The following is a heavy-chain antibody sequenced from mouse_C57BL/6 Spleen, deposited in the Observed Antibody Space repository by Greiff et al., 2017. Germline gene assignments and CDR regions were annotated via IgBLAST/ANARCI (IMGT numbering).Heavy chain of an antibody. Sequence: DVKLVESGAGLVKPGGSLKLSCAASGFTFSSYAMSWVRQTPEKRLEWVAYISSGGDYIYYADTVKGRFTISRDNARNTLYLQMSSLKSEDTAMYYCTRDSLRGYYFDYWGQGTTLTVSS. D-gene: IGHD3-1*01. J-gene: IGHJ2*01. V-gene: IGHV5-9-1*02. CDR2: ISSGGDYI. CDR3: TRDSLRGYYFDY. CDR1: GFTFSSYA.